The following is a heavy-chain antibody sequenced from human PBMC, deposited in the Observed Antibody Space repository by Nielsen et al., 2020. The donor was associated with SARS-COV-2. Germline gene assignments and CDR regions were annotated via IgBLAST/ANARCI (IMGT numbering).Heavy chain of an antibody. V-gene: IGHV3-48*02. CDR1: GFALSAYG. D-gene: IGHD5/OR15-5a*01. J-gene: IGHJ6*03. Sequence: GESLKISCTASGFALSAYGIDWVRQVPGRGLEWLAHIRMSDGATQYADSVRGRFTISGDNTKNSLYLQMNSLRDEDTAVYFCAKELEVCCHYMDVWGKGTTVTVSS. CDR3: AKELEVCCHYMDV. CDR2: IRMSDGAT.